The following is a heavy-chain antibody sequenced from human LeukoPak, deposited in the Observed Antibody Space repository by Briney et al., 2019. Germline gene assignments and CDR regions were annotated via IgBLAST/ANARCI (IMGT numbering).Heavy chain of an antibody. Sequence: GGSLRLSCAASGFTFSIYAMNWVRQAPGKGLEWVSSISSSSSYIYYADSVKGRFTISKDNAKNSLYLQMNSLRAEDTAVYYCAKVNYYGSRTDYAFGTWGQGTMVTVSS. CDR2: ISSSSSYI. V-gene: IGHV3-21*01. CDR3: AKVNYYGSRTDYAFGT. CDR1: GFTFSIYA. D-gene: IGHD3-10*01. J-gene: IGHJ3*02.